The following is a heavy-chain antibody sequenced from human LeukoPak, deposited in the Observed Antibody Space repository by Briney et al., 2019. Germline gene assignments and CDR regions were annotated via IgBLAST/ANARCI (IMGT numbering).Heavy chain of an antibody. CDR3: AKDRCSSTSCYYFDY. J-gene: IGHJ4*02. CDR2: ISSIGSTI. Sequence: GGSLRLSRAASGFTFSDYYMSWIRQAPGKGLEWVSYISSIGSTIYYADSVKGRFTISRDNAKNSLYLQMNSLRAEDTAVYYCAKDRCSSTSCYYFDYWGQGTLVTVSS. V-gene: IGHV3-11*04. CDR1: GFTFSDYY. D-gene: IGHD2-2*01.